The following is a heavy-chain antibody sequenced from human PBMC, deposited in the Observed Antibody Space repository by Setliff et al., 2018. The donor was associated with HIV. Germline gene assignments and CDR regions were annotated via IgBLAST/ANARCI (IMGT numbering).Heavy chain of an antibody. D-gene: IGHD3-10*01. CDR3: ARSTYYYGSGKGSGWFDP. CDR1: GASINSYY. V-gene: IGHV4-59*08. J-gene: IGHJ5*02. Sequence: SETLSLTCTVSGASINSYYWSWIRQPPGKGLEWLGHISYSGNTNYNPSLKSRITISLDSSKNQFSLRLSSVTAADTAVYYCARSTYYYGSGKGSGWFDPWGQGTLVTVSS. CDR2: ISYSGNT.